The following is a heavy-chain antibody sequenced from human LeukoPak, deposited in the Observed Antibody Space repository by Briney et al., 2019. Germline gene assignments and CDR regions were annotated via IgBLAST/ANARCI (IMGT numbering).Heavy chain of an antibody. CDR2: LSGSGQSP. Sequence: PGGSLRLSCAASGFSFHTYAMTWVRQAPGKGLGWVSSLSGSGQSPNYANSVLGRFSISRDNAQQRLFLQMNNLRVDDTGTYYCAKVIDYGALDACDIWGQGTVVTVSS. CDR1: GFSFHTYA. V-gene: IGHV3-23*01. J-gene: IGHJ3*02. CDR3: AKVIDYGALDACDI. D-gene: IGHD4-17*01.